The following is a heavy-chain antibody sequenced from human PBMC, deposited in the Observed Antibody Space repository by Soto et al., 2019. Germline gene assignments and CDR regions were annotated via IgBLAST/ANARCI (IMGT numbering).Heavy chain of an antibody. CDR2: ISGSGGST. CDR3: AKYDYDSSGYYWGPLGALDY. Sequence: PGGSLRLSCAASGFTFSSYAMSWVRQAPGKGLEWVSAISGSGGSTYYADSVKGRFTISRDNSKNTLYLQMNSLRAEDTAVYHCAKYDYDSSGYYWGPLGALDYWGQGTLVTVSS. J-gene: IGHJ4*02. V-gene: IGHV3-23*01. D-gene: IGHD3-22*01. CDR1: GFTFSSYA.